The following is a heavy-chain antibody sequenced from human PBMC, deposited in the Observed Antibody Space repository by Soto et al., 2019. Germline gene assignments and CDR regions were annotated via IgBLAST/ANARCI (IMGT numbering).Heavy chain of an antibody. CDR1: VGSISSGGYY. CDR3: ARIRKNAYGGSTPFDY. Sequence: QVQLQESGPGLVNPSQTLSLTCTVSVGSISSGGYYWSWIRQHPGKGLEWIGYIYYSGITYHNPSLKGPVTISVATSKKQFSLKLSSVTAADTTVYYCARIRKNAYGGSTPFDYWGQGTLVTVSS. CDR2: IYYSGIT. D-gene: IGHD4-17*01. J-gene: IGHJ4*02. V-gene: IGHV4-31*01.